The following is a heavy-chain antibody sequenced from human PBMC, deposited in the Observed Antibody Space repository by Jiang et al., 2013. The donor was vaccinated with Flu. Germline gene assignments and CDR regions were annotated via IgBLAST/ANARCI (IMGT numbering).Heavy chain of an antibody. Sequence: EWIGYIYYSGSTNYNPSLKSRVTISVDTSKNQFSLKLSSVTAADTAVYYCASSNQPYSSGWFFFDYWGQGTLVTVSS. J-gene: IGHJ4*02. CDR2: IYYSGST. V-gene: IGHV4-59*01. CDR3: ASSNQPYSSGWFFFDY. D-gene: IGHD6-19*01.